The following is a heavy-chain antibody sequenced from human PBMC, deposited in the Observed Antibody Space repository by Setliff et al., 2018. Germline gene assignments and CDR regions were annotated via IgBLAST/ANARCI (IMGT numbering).Heavy chain of an antibody. CDR1: GGSFSDYY. CDR3: AGGGRYCGGDCYQDDAFDI. D-gene: IGHD2-21*02. CDR2: FNRTRKI. Sequence: LSLTCEVSGGSFSDYYWSWIRQSPGKGLEWLGDFNRTRKIDYSPSLKSRLTISVGTSKKQFSLHLNSVTAADTAMYYCAGGGRYCGGDCYQDDAFDIWGQGTMVTVSS. J-gene: IGHJ3*02. V-gene: IGHV4-34*01.